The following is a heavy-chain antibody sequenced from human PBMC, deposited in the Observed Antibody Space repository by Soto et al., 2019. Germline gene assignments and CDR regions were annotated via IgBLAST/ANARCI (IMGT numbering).Heavy chain of an antibody. CDR1: GCTFTGYY. CDR2: INPNSGGT. V-gene: IGHV1-2*04. J-gene: IGHJ3*02. D-gene: IGHD3-9*01. CDR3: ARGDDILTGYDAFDI. Sequence: ASVKVSCKASGCTFTGYYMHWVRQAPGQGLEWMGWINPNSGGTNYAQKFQGWVTMTRDTSISTAYMELRSLRSDDTAVYYCARGDDILTGYDAFDIWGQGTMVTVSS.